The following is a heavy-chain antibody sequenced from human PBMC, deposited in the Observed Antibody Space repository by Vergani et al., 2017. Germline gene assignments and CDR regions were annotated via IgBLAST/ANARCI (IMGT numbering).Heavy chain of an antibody. V-gene: IGHV1-69*06. Sequence: QVQLVQSGAEVKKPGSSVKVSCKASGGTFSSYAISWVRQAPGQGLEWMGGIIPIFGTANYAQKFQGRVTITADNSPSTAYMELSSLRSEDTAVYYCARVPIFGVVTNMGTLDVWGKGTTVTVSS. CDR1: GGTFSSYA. CDR2: IIPIFGTA. CDR3: ARVPIFGVVTNMGTLDV. D-gene: IGHD3-3*01. J-gene: IGHJ6*04.